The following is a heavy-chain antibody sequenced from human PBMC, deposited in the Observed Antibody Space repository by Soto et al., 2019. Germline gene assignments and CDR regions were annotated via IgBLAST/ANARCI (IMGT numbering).Heavy chain of an antibody. CDR3: AKGRVGATNWNWFDP. J-gene: IGHJ5*02. CDR2: INHSGST. Sequence: TSETLSLTCAGYGGSFSDYYWSWIRQHPGKGLEWIGEINHSGSTNYSPSLKSRVTMSVDTSKNQFSLKLSSVTSADTAVYYCAKGRVGATNWNWFDPWGQGTLVTVSS. CDR1: GGSFSDYY. D-gene: IGHD1-26*01. V-gene: IGHV4-34*01.